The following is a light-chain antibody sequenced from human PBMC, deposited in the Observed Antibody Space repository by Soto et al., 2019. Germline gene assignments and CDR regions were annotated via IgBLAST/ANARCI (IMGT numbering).Light chain of an antibody. J-gene: IGKJ1*01. CDR3: QQSYNGPRT. CDR1: QSLLYNVNNKNY. V-gene: IGKV4-1*01. CDR2: WAS. Sequence: DIVMTQSPDSLAVSLGERATINCKSSQSLLYNVNNKNYLAWYQKKPGQPPKLLIYWASTRESGVPDRFRGSGSGTDFTLTISSLQAEDVAFYYCQQSYNGPRTFGQGTKVEI.